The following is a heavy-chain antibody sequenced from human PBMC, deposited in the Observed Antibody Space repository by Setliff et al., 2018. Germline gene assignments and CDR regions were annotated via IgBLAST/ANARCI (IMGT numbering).Heavy chain of an antibody. CDR1: GFTFSNAW. J-gene: IGHJ3*01. CDR3: TTDPSPTFGGVIGAAFDF. V-gene: IGHV3-15*01. D-gene: IGHD3-16*01. CDR2: IKRKTDGGTT. Sequence: GGSLRLSCAASGFTFSNAWMSWVRQAPGKGLEWVGQIKRKTDGGTTDYAAPVKGRFIISRDDSKRTLYLQMNSLKNEDTALYYCTTDPSPTFGGVIGAAFDFWGQGTMVTVSS.